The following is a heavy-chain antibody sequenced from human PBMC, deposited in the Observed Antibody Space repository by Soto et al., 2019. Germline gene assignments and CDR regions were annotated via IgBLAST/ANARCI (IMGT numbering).Heavy chain of an antibody. CDR1: GFTFSSYG. Sequence: GGSLRLSCAASGFTFSSYGMHWVRQAPGKGLEWVAVISYDGSNKYYADSVKGRFTISRDNSKNTLYLQMNSLRAEDTAVYYCAKGIYDSSGYYYYFDYWGQGTLVPVSS. V-gene: IGHV3-30*18. D-gene: IGHD3-22*01. CDR3: AKGIYDSSGYYYYFDY. J-gene: IGHJ4*02. CDR2: ISYDGSNK.